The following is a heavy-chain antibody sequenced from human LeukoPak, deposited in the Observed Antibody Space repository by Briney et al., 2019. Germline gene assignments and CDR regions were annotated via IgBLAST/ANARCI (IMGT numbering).Heavy chain of an antibody. Sequence: GGSLRLSCAASGFIFGIYAMHWVRQAPGKGLEWVSCISSSGDIKHSADSVKGRFTISRACNALYLQMDSLRAEDTAMYHCAKDSLGIPRFDDWGQGTLVTVSS. D-gene: IGHD2-21*01. V-gene: IGHV3-23*01. CDR2: ISSSGDIK. J-gene: IGHJ4*02. CDR3: AKDSLGIPRFDD. CDR1: GFIFGIYA.